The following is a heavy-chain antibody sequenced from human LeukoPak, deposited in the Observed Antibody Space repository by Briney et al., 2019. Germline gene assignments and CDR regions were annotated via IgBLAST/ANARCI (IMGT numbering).Heavy chain of an antibody. D-gene: IGHD3-16*02. V-gene: IGHV1-69*01. J-gene: IGHJ4*02. CDR1: GGTFSRYA. CDR3: ARVSALMITFGGVIVGYFDY. Sequence: GASVKVSCKGCGGTFSRYAMSWVRPAAGQGREWMGGIIPAFGTANYAQKFQGRVTITADEHTSTAYLELSSLRSEDTAVYDCARVSALMITFGGVIVGYFDYWGQGTLVTVSS. CDR2: IIPAFGTA.